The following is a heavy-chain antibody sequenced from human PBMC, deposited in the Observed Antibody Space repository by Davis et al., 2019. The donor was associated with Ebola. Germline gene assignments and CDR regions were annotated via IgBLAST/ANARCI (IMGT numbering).Heavy chain of an antibody. CDR1: GDSVFGKNAA. CDR2: TYYSSKWYN. D-gene: IGHD6-13*01. V-gene: IGHV6-1*01. CDR3: ARISWVSRGMDV. Sequence: HSQTLSLTCAISGDSVFGKNAAWNWIRQSPSRGLEWLGRTYYSSKWYNDYEVSVKSRITINPDTSKNQFSLQLNFVTPEDAAVYYCARISWVSRGMDVWGKGTTVTVSS. J-gene: IGHJ6*04.